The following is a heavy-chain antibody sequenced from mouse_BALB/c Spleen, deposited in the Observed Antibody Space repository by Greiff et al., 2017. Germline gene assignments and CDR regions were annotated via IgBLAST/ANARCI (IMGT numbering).Heavy chain of an antibody. D-gene: IGHD1-1*01. V-gene: IGHV1-15*01. CDR2: IDPETGGT. Sequence: QVQLKESGAELVRPGASVTLSCKASGYTFTDYEMHWVKQTPVHGLEWIGAIDPETGGTAYNQKFKGKATLTADKSSSTAYMELRSLTSEDSAVYYCTRDYGRAWFAYWGQGTLVTVSA. J-gene: IGHJ3*01. CDR3: TRDYGRAWFAY. CDR1: GYTFTDYE.